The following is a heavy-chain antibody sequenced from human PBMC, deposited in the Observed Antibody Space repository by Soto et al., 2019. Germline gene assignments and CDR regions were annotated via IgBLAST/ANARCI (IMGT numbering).Heavy chain of an antibody. V-gene: IGHV1-3*01. CDR2: INAGNGNT. D-gene: IGHD6-6*01. CDR1: GYTFTSYA. J-gene: IGHJ6*02. CDR3: ARDGQLQIYYYGMDV. Sequence: ASVKVSCKASGYTFTSYAMHWVRQAPGQRLEWMGWINAGNGNTKYSQKFQGRVTITRDTSASTAYMELSSLRSEDTAVYYCARDGQLQIYYYGMDVWGQGTTVTVSS.